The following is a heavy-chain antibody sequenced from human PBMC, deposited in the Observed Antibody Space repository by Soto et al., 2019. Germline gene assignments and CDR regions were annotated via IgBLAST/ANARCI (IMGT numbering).Heavy chain of an antibody. V-gene: IGHV1-46*01. D-gene: IGHD5-12*01. CDR3: ARDRRDGYNTFDY. Sequence: ASVKVSCKASGYTFTSYEMYWVRQAPGHGLEWMGIISPSDGSTTYAQKFQGRVTMTRDTSTSTVYMELSSLRSEDTAVYYCARDRRDGYNTFDYWGQGTLVTAPQ. CDR1: GYTFTSYE. CDR2: ISPSDGST. J-gene: IGHJ4*02.